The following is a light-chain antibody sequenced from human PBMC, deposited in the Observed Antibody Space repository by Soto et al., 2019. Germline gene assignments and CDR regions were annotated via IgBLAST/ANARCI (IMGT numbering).Light chain of an antibody. CDR3: QQYYSTPPLT. CDR2: WAS. V-gene: IGKV4-1*01. CDR1: QSVLYSSNNKNY. J-gene: IGKJ4*01. Sequence: DIVMTQSPDSLAVSLGERATINCKSSQSVLYSSNNKNYLAWYQQKPRQPPKLLIYWASTRESGVPDRFSGSVSGTDFTVTISSLQAEDVAVYYCQQYYSTPPLTFRGGTKVEIK.